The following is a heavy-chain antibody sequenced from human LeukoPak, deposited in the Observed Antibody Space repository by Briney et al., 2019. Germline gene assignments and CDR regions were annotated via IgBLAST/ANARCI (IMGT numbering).Heavy chain of an antibody. V-gene: IGHV3-23*01. CDR1: GFTFSSYA. D-gene: IGHD6-13*01. CDR2: TIGSGSST. J-gene: IGHJ4*02. CDR3: AKDRAQQLVLDF. Sequence: GGSLRPSCAASGFTFSSYAMSWVRQAPGKGLEWVSATIGSGSSTYYADSVKGRFTISRDNSKNTLFLQMNSLRAEDTAVYYCAKDRAQQLVLDFWGQGTLVTVSS.